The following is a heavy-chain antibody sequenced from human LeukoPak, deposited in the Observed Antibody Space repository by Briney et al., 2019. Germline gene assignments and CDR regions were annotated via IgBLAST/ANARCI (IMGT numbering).Heavy chain of an antibody. CDR1: GGSISSSSYY. V-gene: IGHV4-39*01. D-gene: IGHD5-18*01. J-gene: IGHJ4*02. Sequence: PSETLSLTCTVSGGSISSSSYYWGWIRQPPGKGLEWIGSIYYSGSTYYNPSLKSRVTISVDTSKNQFSLKLSSVTAADTAVYYCAVERGYSYESDYWGQGTLVTVSS. CDR2: IYYSGST. CDR3: AVERGYSYESDY.